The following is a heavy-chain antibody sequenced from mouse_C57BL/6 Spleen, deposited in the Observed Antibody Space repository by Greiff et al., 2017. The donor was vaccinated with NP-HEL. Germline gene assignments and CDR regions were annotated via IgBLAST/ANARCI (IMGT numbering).Heavy chain of an antibody. CDR3: ASVYYGEGWFAY. V-gene: IGHV1-61*01. J-gene: IGHJ3*01. CDR1: GYTFTSYW. D-gene: IGHD1-1*01. Sequence: QVQLQQPGAELVRPGSSVKLSCKASGYTFTSYWMDWVKQRPGQGLEWIGNIYPSDSETHYNQKFKDKATLTVDKSSSTAYMQLSSLTSEDSAVYYCASVYYGEGWFAYWGQGTLVTVSA. CDR2: IYPSDSET.